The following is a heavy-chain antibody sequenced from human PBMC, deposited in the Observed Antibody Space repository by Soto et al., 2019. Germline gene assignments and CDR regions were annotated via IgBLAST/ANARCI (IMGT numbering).Heavy chain of an antibody. Sequence: GGSLRLSCAASGFTFSSYAMSWVRQAPGKGLEWVSAISGSGGSTYYADSVKGRFTISRDNSKNTLYLQMNSLRAEDTAVYYCAKGLGITMAPLHAFDICGQGTMVTVSS. D-gene: IGHD3-10*01. CDR1: GFTFSSYA. V-gene: IGHV3-23*01. CDR3: AKGLGITMAPLHAFDI. J-gene: IGHJ3*02. CDR2: ISGSGGST.